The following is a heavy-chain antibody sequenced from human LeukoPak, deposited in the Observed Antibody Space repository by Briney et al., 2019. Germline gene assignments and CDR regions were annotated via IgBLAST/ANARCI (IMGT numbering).Heavy chain of an antibody. D-gene: IGHD3-10*01. V-gene: IGHV4-34*01. CDR2: INHSGST. Sequence: SETLSLTCAVYGGSFSGYYWSWIRQPPGTGLEWIGEINHSGSTNYNPSLKSRVTISVDTSKNQFSLKLSSVTAADTAVYYCARLSHRAYYYGSGSYYKVFDYWGQGTLVTVSS. CDR3: ARLSHRAYYYGSGSYYKVFDY. CDR1: GGSFSGYY. J-gene: IGHJ4*02.